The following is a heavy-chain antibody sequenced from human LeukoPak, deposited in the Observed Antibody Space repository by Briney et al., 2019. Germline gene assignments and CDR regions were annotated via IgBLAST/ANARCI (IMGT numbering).Heavy chain of an antibody. Sequence: GGSLRLSCAASGFTVSSNYMSRVRQAPGKGLEWVSVIYSGGSTYYADSVKGRFTISRDNSKNTLYLQMNSLRAEDTAVYYCASIPYYYDSSGYYAFDYWGQGTLVTVSS. CDR1: GFTVSSNY. J-gene: IGHJ4*02. V-gene: IGHV3-53*01. CDR2: IYSGGST. CDR3: ASIPYYYDSSGYYAFDY. D-gene: IGHD3-22*01.